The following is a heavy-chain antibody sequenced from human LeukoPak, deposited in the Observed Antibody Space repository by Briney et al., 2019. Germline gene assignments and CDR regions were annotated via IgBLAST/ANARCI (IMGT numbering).Heavy chain of an antibody. CDR2: ISHIGST. J-gene: IGHJ3*02. CDR1: GASISGHY. CDR3: ARDRISINALDM. V-gene: IGHV4-59*11. Sequence: SETLSLTCTVSGASISGHYLTWLRQPPGKGLEWVGYISHIGSTNYNPSLKSRVTISVDTSKYQFSLKLTSVTAADTAVYYCARDRISINALDMWGQGTMVTVSS. D-gene: IGHD1-14*01.